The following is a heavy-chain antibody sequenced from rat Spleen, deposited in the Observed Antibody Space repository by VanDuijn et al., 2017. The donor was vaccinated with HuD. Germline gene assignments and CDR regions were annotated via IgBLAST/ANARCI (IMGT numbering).Heavy chain of an antibody. J-gene: IGHJ2*01. V-gene: IGHV3-1*01. CDR3: AWGNSFDY. CDR1: GYSITSSY. CDR2: INYSGST. Sequence: EVLLQESGPGLVKPSQSLSLTCSVTGYSITSSYRWNWIRKFPGNRMEWIGHINYSGSTNYNPSLKSRNSITRDTSKNQVFLQFNSVTTDDTATFYCAWGNSFDYWGQGVMVTVSS.